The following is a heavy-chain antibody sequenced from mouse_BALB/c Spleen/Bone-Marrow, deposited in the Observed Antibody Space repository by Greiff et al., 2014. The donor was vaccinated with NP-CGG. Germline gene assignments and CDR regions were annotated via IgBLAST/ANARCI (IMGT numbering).Heavy chain of an antibody. D-gene: IGHD1-1*01. V-gene: IGHV14-3*02. Sequence: EVQLQQSGAELVKPGASVKLSCTASDFNIKGAYMHWVKQRPEQGLEWIGRIDPANVNTKYDTKFQGKATITADTSSNTAYLLLSSLTSEDTAVYYCAVYYYGRSSFAYWGQGTLVTVSA. J-gene: IGHJ3*01. CDR3: AVYYYGRSSFAY. CDR2: IDPANVNT. CDR1: DFNIKGAY.